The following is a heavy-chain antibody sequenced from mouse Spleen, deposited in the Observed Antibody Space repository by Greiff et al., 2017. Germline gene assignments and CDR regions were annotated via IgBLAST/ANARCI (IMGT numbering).Heavy chain of an antibody. CDR2: ISSGGSYT. J-gene: IGHJ1*01. Sequence: EVMLVESGGGLVKPGGSLKLSCAASGFTFSSYAMSWVRQTPEKRLEWVATISSGGSYTYYPDSVKGRFTISRDNAKNTLYLQMSSLRSEDTAMYYCASGGNYVGYFDVWGAGTTVTVSS. V-gene: IGHV5-9-1*01. D-gene: IGHD2-1*01. CDR1: GFTFSSYA. CDR3: ASGGNYVGYFDV.